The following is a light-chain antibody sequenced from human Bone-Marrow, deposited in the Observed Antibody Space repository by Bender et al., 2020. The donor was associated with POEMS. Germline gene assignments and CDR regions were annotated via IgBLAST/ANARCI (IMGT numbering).Light chain of an antibody. V-gene: IGLV3-21*02. CDR1: NIGSKS. Sequence: SYVLTQPPSVSVAPGQTARITCGGNNIGSKSVHWFQQKPGQAPVLVVYDDRDRPSGIPERFSGSNSGNTATLTIRRVEAGDEADYYCQVWHSTSDLYVFGAGTTVTVL. CDR3: QVWHSTSDLYV. CDR2: DDR. J-gene: IGLJ1*01.